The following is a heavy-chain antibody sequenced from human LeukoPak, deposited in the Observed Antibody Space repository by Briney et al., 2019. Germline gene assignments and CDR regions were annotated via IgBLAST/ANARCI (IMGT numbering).Heavy chain of an antibody. CDR3: AVATTFSVYYYYMDV. J-gene: IGHJ6*03. D-gene: IGHD5-12*01. CDR1: GFTFSNYW. Sequence: GGSLRLSCATSGFTFSNYWMSWVRQAPGKGLVWVSRIDTDGSSTTYADSVKGRFTISRDNAKNTVYLQMNSLRAEDTAVYYCAVATTFSVYYYYMDVWGKGTTVTVSS. CDR2: IDTDGSST. V-gene: IGHV3-74*01.